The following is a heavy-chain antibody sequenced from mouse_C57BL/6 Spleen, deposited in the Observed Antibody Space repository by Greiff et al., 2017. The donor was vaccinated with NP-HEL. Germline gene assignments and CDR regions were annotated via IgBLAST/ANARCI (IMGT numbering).Heavy chain of an antibody. D-gene: IGHD1-1*01. V-gene: IGHV5-16*01. CDR1: GFTFSDYY. CDR3: ARVYYGSSYEYFDV. CDR2: INYDGSST. Sequence: EVQLQESEGGLVQPGSSMKLSCTASGFTFSDYYMAWVRQVPEKGLEWVANINYDGSSTYYLDSLKSRFIISRDNAKNILYLQMSSLKSEDTATYYCARVYYGSSYEYFDVWGTGTTVTVSS. J-gene: IGHJ1*03.